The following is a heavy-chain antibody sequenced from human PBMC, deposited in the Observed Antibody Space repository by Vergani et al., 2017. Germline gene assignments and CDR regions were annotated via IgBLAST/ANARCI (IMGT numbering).Heavy chain of an antibody. J-gene: IGHJ5*02. CDR2: ISYDGSNK. CDR3: ARDPSPFIAAAGTPWFDP. CDR1: GFTFSSYA. V-gene: IGHV3-30-3*01. D-gene: IGHD6-13*01. Sequence: QVQLVESGGGVVQPGRSLRLSCAASGFTFSSYAMSWVRQAPGKGLEWVAVISYDGSNKYYADSVKGRFTISRDNSKNTLYLQMNSLRAEDTAVYYCARDPSPFIAAAGTPWFDPWGQGTLVTVSS.